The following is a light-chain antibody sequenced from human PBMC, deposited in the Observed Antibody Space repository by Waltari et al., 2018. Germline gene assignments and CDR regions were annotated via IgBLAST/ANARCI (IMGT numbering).Light chain of an antibody. Sequence: QLVLTQSPSASASLGASVKLTCPLSSGHSSNIIAWLQQKPEKGPRYLMKVNRDGSHSKGDEIPDRFSGSSSGAERYLTISTVQSEDEADYYCQTGGHGTWVFGGGTKLTVL. V-gene: IGLV4-69*01. J-gene: IGLJ3*02. CDR1: SGHSSNI. CDR2: VNRDGSH. CDR3: QTGGHGTWV.